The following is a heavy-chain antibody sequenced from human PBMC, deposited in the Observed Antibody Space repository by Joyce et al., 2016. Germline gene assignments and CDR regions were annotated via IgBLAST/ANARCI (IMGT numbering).Heavy chain of an antibody. CDR1: GFTFSAYE. J-gene: IGHJ3*02. Sequence: EVQLVEAGGALVQPGGSLRLSFAASGFTFSAYEIHWVRQTTGKGLDWVSAIGTAGDPYYAGSVKGRFTISRENAKSSFFLQMNSLRAEDTAVYYCARERGGGMSAFDIWGQGTMVTVSS. CDR3: ARERGGGMSAFDI. V-gene: IGHV3-13*05. CDR2: IGTAGDP. D-gene: IGHD3-16*01.